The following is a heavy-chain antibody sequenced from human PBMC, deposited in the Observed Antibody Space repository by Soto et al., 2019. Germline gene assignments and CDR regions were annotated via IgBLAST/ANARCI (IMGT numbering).Heavy chain of an antibody. CDR1: EDTFNSYT. D-gene: IGHD2-15*01. CDR3: ARGGVILSGFFDAFDI. J-gene: IGHJ3*02. Sequence: QVQLVQSGAEVKKPGSSVKVSCKASEDTFNSYTVNWVRQAPGQGLEWMGRIIPIFGTIEYAQKFQGRVTITADKSTSTAYMELSSLRSEDTAVYYCARGGVILSGFFDAFDIWGQGTMVTASS. V-gene: IGHV1-69*08. CDR2: IIPIFGTI.